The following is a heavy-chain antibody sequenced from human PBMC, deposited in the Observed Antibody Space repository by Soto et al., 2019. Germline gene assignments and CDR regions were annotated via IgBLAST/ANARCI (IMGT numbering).Heavy chain of an antibody. CDR3: ARTRSFTLGFYYDGMDV. CDR1: GYSFTSYW. V-gene: IGHV5-51*01. D-gene: IGHD6-6*01. J-gene: IGHJ6*02. CDR2: IYPGDSDT. Sequence: GESLKISCKGSGYSFTSYWIGWVRQMPGKGLEWMGIIYPGDSDTRYSPSFQGQVTISADKSISTAYLQWSSLKASDTAMYYCARTRSFTLGFYYDGMDVCGQGTTVTVSS.